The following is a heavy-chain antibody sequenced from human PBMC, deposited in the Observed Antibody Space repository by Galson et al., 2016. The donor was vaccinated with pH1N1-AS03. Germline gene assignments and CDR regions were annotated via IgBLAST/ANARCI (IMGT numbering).Heavy chain of an antibody. D-gene: IGHD4-17*01. Sequence: LRLSCAASGFTFRYAWMSWVRQAPGKGLEWVGRIKSKTDGGTTDFAAPVEGRFTIPRDDSKNTLYLQINSLKTEDSAMYYCTKEGYGDYFDYWGQGTLVTVSS. CDR3: TKEGYGDYFDY. CDR2: IKSKTDGGTT. V-gene: IGHV3-15*01. CDR1: GFTFRYAW. J-gene: IGHJ4*02.